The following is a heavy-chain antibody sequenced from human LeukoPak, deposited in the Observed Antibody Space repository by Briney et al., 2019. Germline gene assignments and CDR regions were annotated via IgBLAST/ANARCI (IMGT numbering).Heavy chain of an antibody. J-gene: IGHJ4*02. CDR1: GFTSSSYG. CDR3: AKSYDFWSGLSY. V-gene: IGHV3-33*06. D-gene: IGHD3-3*01. Sequence: PGGSLRLSCAASGFTSSSYGMHWVRQAPGKGLEWVAVIWYDGSNKYYADSVKGRFTISRDNSKNTLYPQMNSLRAEDTAVYYCAKSYDFWSGLSYWGQGTLVTVSS. CDR2: IWYDGSNK.